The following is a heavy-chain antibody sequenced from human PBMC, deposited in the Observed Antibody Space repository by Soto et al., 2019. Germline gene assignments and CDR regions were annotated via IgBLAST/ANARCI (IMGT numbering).Heavy chain of an antibody. D-gene: IGHD2-15*01. Sequence: SETLSLTCTVSGGSISSGNYYWSWIRQHPGKGLEWIGYIYYSGSTYYNPSLKSRVIISVDTSKNQFSLRLNSVTAADTAVYYCARDSPDGYCSGGSCYHWFDPWGQGVLVTVSS. CDR3: ARDSPDGYCSGGSCYHWFDP. CDR2: IYYSGST. CDR1: GGSISSGNYY. V-gene: IGHV4-31*03. J-gene: IGHJ5*02.